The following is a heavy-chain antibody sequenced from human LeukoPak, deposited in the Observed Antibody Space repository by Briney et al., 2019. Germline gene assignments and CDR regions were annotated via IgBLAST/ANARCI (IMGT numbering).Heavy chain of an antibody. CDR2: ISSSGSTI. D-gene: IGHD6-13*01. J-gene: IGHJ4*02. CDR1: GFTFSSYE. V-gene: IGHV3-48*03. CDR3: ARNRIAAAGYYFDY. Sequence: GGSLRLSCAASGFTFSSYEMNWVRKSPGKGLEWVSYISSSGSTIYYAGSVKGRFTISRDNAKNSLYLQMNSLRAEDTAVYYCARNRIAAAGYYFDYWGQGTLVTVSS.